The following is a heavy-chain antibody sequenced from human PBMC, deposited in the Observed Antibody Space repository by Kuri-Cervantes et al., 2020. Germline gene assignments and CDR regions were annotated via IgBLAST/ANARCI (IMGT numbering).Heavy chain of an antibody. CDR3: ARVPGDQESNWLDP. CDR2: ISSSGSTI. J-gene: IGHJ5*02. V-gene: IGHV3-11*01. Sequence: GESLKISCAASGFTFSDYYMTWIRQAPGKGLEWVSYISSSGSTIYYADSVQGRFTISRDNAKNSLYLQMNSLRAEDTAVYYCARVPGDQESNWLDPWGQGTLVTVSS. CDR1: GFTFSDYY. D-gene: IGHD2-21*02.